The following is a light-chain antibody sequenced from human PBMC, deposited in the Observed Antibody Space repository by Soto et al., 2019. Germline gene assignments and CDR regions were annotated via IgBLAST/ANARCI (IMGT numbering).Light chain of an antibody. CDR1: QSVSTS. Sequence: EVVLTQSPGTLSLSPGERATLSCRASQSVSTSVGWYQQKPGQAPRLLIYGASNRDTGIPDRFSGSGSETDFSLTISRLEPEDFAVYYCQQYDRSPRTFGQGTKVEIK. J-gene: IGKJ1*01. CDR2: GAS. V-gene: IGKV3-20*01. CDR3: QQYDRSPRT.